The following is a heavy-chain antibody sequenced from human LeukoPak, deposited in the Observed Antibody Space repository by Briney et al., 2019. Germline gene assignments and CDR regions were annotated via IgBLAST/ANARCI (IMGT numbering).Heavy chain of an antibody. D-gene: IGHD3-22*01. Sequence: GGSLRLSCAASGFTFRTYSMHWVRQAPGKGLEWVSSISGSSSFIYYADSVKGRFTISRDNAKNSLYLQMNSLRAEDTAVYYCAKDLPSYYDSSGYYYWGQGTLVTVSS. CDR3: AKDLPSYYDSSGYYY. V-gene: IGHV3-21*04. CDR1: GFTFRTYS. J-gene: IGHJ4*02. CDR2: ISGSSSFI.